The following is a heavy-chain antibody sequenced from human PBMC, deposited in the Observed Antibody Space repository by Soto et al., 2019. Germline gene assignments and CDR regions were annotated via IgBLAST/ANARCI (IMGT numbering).Heavy chain of an antibody. Sequence: GGSLRLSCAASGFTFSSYAMHWVRQAPGKGLEWVAVISYDGSNKYYADSVKGRFTISRDNSKNTLYLQMNSLRAEDTAVYYRARGGTYYDSSGYYLDAFDIWGQGTMVTVSS. CDR3: ARGGTYYDSSGYYLDAFDI. CDR1: GFTFSSYA. V-gene: IGHV3-30-3*01. J-gene: IGHJ3*02. D-gene: IGHD3-22*01. CDR2: ISYDGSNK.